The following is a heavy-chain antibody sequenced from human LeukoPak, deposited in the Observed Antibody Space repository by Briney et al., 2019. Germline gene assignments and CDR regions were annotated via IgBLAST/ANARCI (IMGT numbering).Heavy chain of an antibody. Sequence: SETLCLTCTVSGGSINSYYWHWIRQPPGKGLEWIGYIYYTGSTNYNPSLKSRVTISVDTSKNQFSLKLTSVTAADTAVYFCARHEGSGWPFEYWGQGTLVTVSS. CDR1: GGSINSYY. CDR3: ARHEGSGWPFEY. CDR2: IYYTGST. D-gene: IGHD6-19*01. V-gene: IGHV4-59*08. J-gene: IGHJ4*02.